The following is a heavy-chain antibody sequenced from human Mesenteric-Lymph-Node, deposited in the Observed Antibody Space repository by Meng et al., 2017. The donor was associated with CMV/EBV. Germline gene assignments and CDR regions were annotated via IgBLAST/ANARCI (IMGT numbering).Heavy chain of an antibody. Sequence: GGSLRLSCAASGFTFSSYAMSWVRQAPGKGLEWVSAISGSGGSTYYADSVKGRFTISRDNSKNTLYLQMNSLRAEDTAVYYCAKDRPRFLEWLLYQDAFDIWGQGTMVTVSS. J-gene: IGHJ3*02. CDR1: GFTFSSYA. V-gene: IGHV3-23*01. D-gene: IGHD3-3*01. CDR2: ISGSGGST. CDR3: AKDRPRFLEWLLYQDAFDI.